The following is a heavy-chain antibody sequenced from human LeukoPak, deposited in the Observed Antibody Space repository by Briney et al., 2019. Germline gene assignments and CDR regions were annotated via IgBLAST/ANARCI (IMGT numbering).Heavy chain of an antibody. CDR3: ATSYGSGSYYNILDY. CDR2: INHSGST. Sequence: PSETLSLTCAVYGGSFSGYYWSWIRQPPGKGLEWIGEINHSGSTNYNPSLKSRVTISVDTSKNQFSLKLSSVTAADTAVYYCATSYGSGSYYNILDYWGQGTLVTVSS. CDR1: GGSFSGYY. V-gene: IGHV4-34*01. J-gene: IGHJ4*02. D-gene: IGHD3-10*01.